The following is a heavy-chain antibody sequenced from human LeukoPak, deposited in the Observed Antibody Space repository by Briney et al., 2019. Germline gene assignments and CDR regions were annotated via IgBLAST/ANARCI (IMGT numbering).Heavy chain of an antibody. CDR3: AREGDSSGYRIDY. D-gene: IGHD3-22*01. CDR1: GGTFSSYA. CDR2: IIPIFGTA. V-gene: IGHV1-69*01. Sequence: SVNVCCKASGGTFSSYAISWVRQAPGQGLEWMGGIIPIFGTANYAQKFQGRVTITADESTSTAYMELSSLRSEDAAVYYCAREGDSSGYRIDYWGQGTLVTDSS. J-gene: IGHJ4*02.